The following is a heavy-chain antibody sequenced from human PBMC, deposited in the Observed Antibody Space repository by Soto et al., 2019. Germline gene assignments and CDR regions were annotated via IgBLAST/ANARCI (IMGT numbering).Heavy chain of an antibody. J-gene: IGHJ4*02. CDR2: ISVGGGGT. V-gene: IGHV3-23*01. CDR3: AKDLIGIYQLLSVFDY. CDR1: GFTLSDYW. D-gene: IGHD2-2*01. Sequence: PGGSLRLSCAASGFTLSDYWMHWVLQVPGKGLEWVSTISVGGGGTSYADSVKGRFTISRDSSKNTLYLQMNSLRAEDTAVYYCAKDLIGIYQLLSVFDYWGQGTLVTVSS.